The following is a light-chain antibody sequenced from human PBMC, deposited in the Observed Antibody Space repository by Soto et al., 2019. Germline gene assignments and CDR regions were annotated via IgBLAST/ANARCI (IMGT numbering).Light chain of an antibody. CDR3: QQYSKFSLT. Sequence: DIQMTQSPSTLSASVGDRVTITCRASESISSWLAWYQQNPGKAPKLLIYKASSLESGVPSRFTGSGSGTEFTLTISSLQPDDFATYYCQQYSKFSLTFGGGTKVEIK. V-gene: IGKV1-5*03. J-gene: IGKJ4*01. CDR2: KAS. CDR1: ESISSW.